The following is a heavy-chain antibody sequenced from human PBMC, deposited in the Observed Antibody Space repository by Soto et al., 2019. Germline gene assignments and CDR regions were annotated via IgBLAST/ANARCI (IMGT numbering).Heavy chain of an antibody. D-gene: IGHD5-12*01. V-gene: IGHV1-8*01. CDR3: ARGDGYIFDY. CDR1: GYTFISYD. CDR2: MNPNTGDT. J-gene: IGHJ4*02. Sequence: QVQLVQSGAEVKKPGASVKVSCKASGYTFISYDINWVRQATGQGLEWMGWMNPNTGDTAYAQKFQGRVTMTRNTSINTANLELSSLRSDDTAVYFCARGDGYIFDYWGQGTLVTVSS.